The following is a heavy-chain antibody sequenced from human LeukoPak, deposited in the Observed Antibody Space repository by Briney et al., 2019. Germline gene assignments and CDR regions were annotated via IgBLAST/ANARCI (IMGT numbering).Heavy chain of an antibody. J-gene: IGHJ4*02. CDR2: IDPTDSYT. CDR3: ARRGRSSSNFDF. D-gene: IGHD6-6*01. Sequence: GESLGLSCKGSGYLFTSYWITWVRQMPGNGLEWMGMIDPTDSYTNYSPSFQGHVTISTDKSISTAYLQWSSLKASDTAIYYCARRGRSSSNFDFWGQGTLVTVSS. CDR1: GYLFTSYW. V-gene: IGHV5-10-1*01.